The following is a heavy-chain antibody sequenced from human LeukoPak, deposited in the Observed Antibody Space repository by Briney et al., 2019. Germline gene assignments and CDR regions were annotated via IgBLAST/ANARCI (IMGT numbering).Heavy chain of an antibody. CDR3: TTDYGDYGAFDI. Sequence: SGGSLRLSCAASGFTFDDYAMHWVRQAPGKGLEWVSGISWNSGSIGYADSVKGRFTISRDNSKNTLYLQMNSLKTEDTAVYYCTTDYGDYGAFDIWGQGTMVTVSS. V-gene: IGHV3-9*01. J-gene: IGHJ3*02. D-gene: IGHD4-17*01. CDR2: ISWNSGSI. CDR1: GFTFDDYA.